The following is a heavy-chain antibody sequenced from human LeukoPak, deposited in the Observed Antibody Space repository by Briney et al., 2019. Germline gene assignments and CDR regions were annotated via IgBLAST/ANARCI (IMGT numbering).Heavy chain of an antibody. J-gene: IGHJ4*02. Sequence: GGSLRLSCAASGFTFSSYWMSWVRQAPGKGLEWVANIKQDGSETYYVDSVKGRFTFSRDNAKNSLYLQMNSLRAEDTAVYYCARDAGGYGFYGDYWGQGTLVTGSS. D-gene: IGHD5-18*01. CDR1: GFTFSSYW. CDR3: ARDAGGYGFYGDY. V-gene: IGHV3-7*01. CDR2: IKQDGSET.